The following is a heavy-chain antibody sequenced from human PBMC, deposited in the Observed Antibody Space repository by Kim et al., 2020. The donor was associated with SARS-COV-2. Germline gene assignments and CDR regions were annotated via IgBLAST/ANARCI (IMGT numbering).Heavy chain of an antibody. CDR1: GFSFSTYT. CDR2: ITGSGGRT. V-gene: IGHV3-23*01. D-gene: IGHD3-9*01. Sequence: GGSLRLSCAASGFSFSTYTMSWVRQAPGKGLEWVSAITGSGGRTYFADSVKGRFSVSRDNSKNTLYLQMHSLTSEDTAIYYCARAAEKWPQLYFVDHWG. CDR3: ARAAEKWPQLYFVDH. J-gene: IGHJ2*01.